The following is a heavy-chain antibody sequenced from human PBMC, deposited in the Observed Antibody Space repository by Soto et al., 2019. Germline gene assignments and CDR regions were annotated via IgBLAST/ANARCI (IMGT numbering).Heavy chain of an antibody. J-gene: IGHJ6*02. D-gene: IGHD6-13*01. CDR1: GYSFTSYW. Sequence: PGESLKISCKGSGYSFTSYWIGWVRQMPGKGLEWMGIIYPGDSDTRYSPSFQGQVTISADNSKNMLYLQMNSLRAEATAVYYCAKVGGSSWPPYHYGMDVWGQGTTVTVSS. CDR3: AKVGGSSWPPYHYGMDV. V-gene: IGHV5-51*01. CDR2: IYPGDSDT.